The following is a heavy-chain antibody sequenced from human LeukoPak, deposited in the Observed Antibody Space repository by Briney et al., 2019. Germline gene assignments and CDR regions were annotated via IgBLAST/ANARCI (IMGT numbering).Heavy chain of an antibody. CDR2: ILQSGRT. V-gene: IGHV4-4*02. CDR1: GGSISSTNW. Sequence: SETLSLTCAVSGGSISSTNWWSWVRQPPGKGLEWIGEILQSGRTNYNTSLKSRVTISVDKSRNQFSLKLSSVTAADTAVYYCARVPAFYYGDYWTSSNYFDYWGQGTLVTVSS. D-gene: IGHD4-17*01. J-gene: IGHJ4*02. CDR3: ARVPAFYYGDYWTSSNYFDY.